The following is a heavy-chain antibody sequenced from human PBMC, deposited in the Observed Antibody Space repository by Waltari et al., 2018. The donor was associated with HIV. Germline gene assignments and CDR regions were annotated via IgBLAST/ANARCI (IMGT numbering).Heavy chain of an antibody. Sequence: QVQLQESGPGLVTPSQTLSLTCTVSGGSISSGSYYWSWIRQPAGKGLEWIGRIYTSGSTNYNPSLKSRVTISVDTSKNQFSLKLSSVTAADTAVYYCARGIAGTSFTPWGQGTLVTVSS. V-gene: IGHV4-61*02. J-gene: IGHJ5*02. CDR2: IYTSGST. CDR3: ARGIAGTSFTP. D-gene: IGHD1-7*01. CDR1: GGSISSGSYY.